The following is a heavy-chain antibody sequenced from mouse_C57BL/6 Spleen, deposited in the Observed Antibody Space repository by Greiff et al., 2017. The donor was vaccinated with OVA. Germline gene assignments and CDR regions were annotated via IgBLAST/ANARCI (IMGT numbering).Heavy chain of an antibody. V-gene: IGHV1-82*01. D-gene: IGHD2-5*01. CDR3: ARDYCSNAAWFAY. Sequence: QVQLKQSGPELVKPGASVKISCKASGYAFSSSWMNWVKQRPGKGLEWIGRIYPGDGDTNYNGKFKGKATLTADKSSSTAYMQLSSLTSEDSAVYFCARDYCSNAAWFAYWGQGTLVTVSA. CDR2: IYPGDGDT. CDR1: GYAFSSSW. J-gene: IGHJ3*01.